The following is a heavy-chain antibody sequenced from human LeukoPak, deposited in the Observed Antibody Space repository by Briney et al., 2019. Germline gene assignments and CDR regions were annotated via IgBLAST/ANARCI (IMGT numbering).Heavy chain of an antibody. CDR2: IYHSGST. V-gene: IGHV4-4*02. D-gene: IGHD3-22*01. CDR1: GGSISSSNW. J-gene: IGHJ4*02. CDR3: ARGPGGYYDSSVLFDY. Sequence: SETLSLTCAVSGGSISSSNWWSWVRQPPGKGLEWIGEIYHSGSTNYNPSLKSRVTISVDTSKNQFSLKLSSVTAADTAVYYCARGPGGYYDSSVLFDYWGQGTLVTVSS.